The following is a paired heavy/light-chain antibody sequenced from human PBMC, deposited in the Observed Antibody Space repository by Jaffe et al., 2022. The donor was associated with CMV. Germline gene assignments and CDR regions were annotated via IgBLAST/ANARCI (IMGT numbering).Heavy chain of an antibody. CDR1: GYTFTSYA. CDR3: ARGGWATYYYDSSGYRQPDY. Sequence: QVQLVQSGAEVKKPGASVKVSCKASGYTFTSYAMHWVRQAPGQRLEWMGWINAGNGNTKYSQKFQGRVTITRDTSASTAYMELSSLRSEDTAVYYCARGGWATYYYDSSGYRQPDYWGQGTLVTVSS. D-gene: IGHD3-22*01. V-gene: IGHV1-3*01. CDR2: INAGNGNT. J-gene: IGHJ4*02.
Light chain of an antibody. CDR1: SDINVGSYN. V-gene: IGLV5-37*01. CDR3: MIWPSNAWV. CDR2: YYSDSDK. Sequence: QPVLTQPPSSSASPGESARLTCTLPSDINVGSYNIYWYQQKPGSPPRYLLYYYSDSDKGQGSGVPSRFSGSKDASANTGILLISGLQSEDEADYYCMIWPSNAWVFGGGTKLTVL. J-gene: IGLJ3*02.